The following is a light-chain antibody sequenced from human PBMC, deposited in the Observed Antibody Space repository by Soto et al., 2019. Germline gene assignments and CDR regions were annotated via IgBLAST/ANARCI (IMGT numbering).Light chain of an antibody. V-gene: IGKV3-20*01. CDR2: GTS. CDR3: QQYGSSPSIT. J-gene: IGKJ5*01. CDR1: QNISRS. Sequence: EIVMTQSPVTLSVSPGERATLSCRASQNISRSLAWYQQKPGQGPSLLIYGTSTRAGGVPARFSGGGSGTDFTLTISRLEPEDFAVYYCQQYGSSPSITFGQGTRLEIK.